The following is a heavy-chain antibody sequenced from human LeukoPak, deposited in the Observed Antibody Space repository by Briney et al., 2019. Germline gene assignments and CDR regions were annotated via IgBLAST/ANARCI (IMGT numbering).Heavy chain of an antibody. J-gene: IGHJ4*02. CDR1: GFTFSTYW. Sequence: GGSLRLSCSASGFTFSTYWMNWVRQAPGKGLEWVANMRRDGNEIYYLDSVRGRFTISRDNSKNTLYLQMNSLRTEDTAVYYCARDESNYLDNWGQGTLVTASS. CDR3: ARDESNYLDN. CDR2: MRRDGNEI. V-gene: IGHV3-7*01.